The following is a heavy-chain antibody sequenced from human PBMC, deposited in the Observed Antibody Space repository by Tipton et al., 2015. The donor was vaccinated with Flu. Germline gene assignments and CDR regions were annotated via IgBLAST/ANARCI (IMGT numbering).Heavy chain of an antibody. CDR2: IYSGGST. J-gene: IGHJ6*02. D-gene: IGHD3-22*01. CDR3: ARDWGGYYDSSGYPYYYYYGMDV. V-gene: IGHV3-53*04. Sequence: SLRLSCAASGFTVSSNYMSWVRQAPGKGLEWVSVIYSGGSTYYAASVKGRFTISRHNSKNTLYLQMNSLRAEDTAVYYCARDWGGYYDSSGYPYYYYYGMDVWGQGTTVTVSS. CDR1: GFTVSSNY.